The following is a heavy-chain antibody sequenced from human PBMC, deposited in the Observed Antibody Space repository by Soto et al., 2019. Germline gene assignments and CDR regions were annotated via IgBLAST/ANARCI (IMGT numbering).Heavy chain of an antibody. J-gene: IGHJ4*02. CDR2: ISTSSSYT. CDR3: ASLRLTGYFDY. V-gene: IGHV3-11*05. Sequence: QVQLVESGGGLVKPGGSLRLSCVASGFTFSDHYMTWIRQAPGKGLEWLSYISTSSSYTNYANSVKGRFTISRDNAMNSVYLQMNSVRAEDTAVYSCASLRLTGYFDYWGQGTLVTVSS. CDR1: GFTFSDHY.